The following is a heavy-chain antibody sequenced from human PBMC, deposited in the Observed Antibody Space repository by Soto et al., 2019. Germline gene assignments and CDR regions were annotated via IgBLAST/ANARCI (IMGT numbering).Heavy chain of an antibody. CDR2: ISAYNGNT. D-gene: IGHD5-12*01. J-gene: IGHJ6*02. CDR3: ARDPSGYPRKGYYGMDV. CDR1: GYTFTSYG. Sequence: ASVKVSCKASGYTFTSYGISWVRQAPGQGFEWMGWISAYNGNTNYAQKLQGRVTMTTDTSTSTAYMELRSLRSDDTAVYYCARDPSGYPRKGYYGMDVWGQGTTVTVSS. V-gene: IGHV1-18*01.